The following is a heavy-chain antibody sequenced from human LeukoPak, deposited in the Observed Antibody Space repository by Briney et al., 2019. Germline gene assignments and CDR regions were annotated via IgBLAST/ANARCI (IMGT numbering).Heavy chain of an antibody. Sequence: ASVKVSCKASGGTFSSYAISWVRQAPGQGLEWMGGIIPIFGTANYAQKFQGRVTITADKSTSTAYMELSSLRSEDTAVYYCASPPEDTVGGAFDYWGQGTLVTVSS. CDR2: IIPIFGTA. J-gene: IGHJ4*02. D-gene: IGHD2-15*01. CDR1: GGTFSSYA. V-gene: IGHV1-69*06. CDR3: ASPPEDTVGGAFDY.